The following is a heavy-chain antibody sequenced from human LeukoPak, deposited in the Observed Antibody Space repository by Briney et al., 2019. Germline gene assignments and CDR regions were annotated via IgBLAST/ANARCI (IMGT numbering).Heavy chain of an antibody. CDR3: ARDLGYDYVWGSYRYPYYFDY. CDR1: GFTFSSYW. J-gene: IGHJ4*02. D-gene: IGHD3-16*02. CDR2: IKQDGSEK. Sequence: GGSLRPSCAASGFTFSSYWMSWVRQAPGKGLEWVANIKQDGSEKYYVDSVKGRFTISRDNAKNSLYLQMNSLRAEDTAVYYCARDLGYDYVWGSYRYPYYFDYWGQGTLVTVSS. V-gene: IGHV3-7*01.